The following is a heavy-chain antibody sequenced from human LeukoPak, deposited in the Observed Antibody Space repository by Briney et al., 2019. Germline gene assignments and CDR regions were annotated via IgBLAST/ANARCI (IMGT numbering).Heavy chain of an antibody. Sequence: PSETLSLTCTVSGGSISSHYWSWIRQPPGKALEWIGYIYNSGSTNYNPSFKSRVTISVDTSKNQFSLKLTSVTAADTVVYYCARGGYSYGYDDDFEYWGQGILVTVSS. V-gene: IGHV4-59*11. CDR2: IYNSGST. CDR1: GGSISSHY. D-gene: IGHD5-18*01. J-gene: IGHJ4*02. CDR3: ARGGYSYGYDDDFEY.